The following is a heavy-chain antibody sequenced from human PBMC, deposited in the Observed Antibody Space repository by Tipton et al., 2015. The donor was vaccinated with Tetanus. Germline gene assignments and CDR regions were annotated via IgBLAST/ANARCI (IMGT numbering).Heavy chain of an antibody. V-gene: IGHV3-23*01. Sequence: SLRLSCTVSGFSFRNYAMHWVRQAPGKGLEWVATIGGSGGSTYYAESVKGRFTVSRDNPKDTLYLQMNSLSADDTAVYYCAKGSMATLVIRFDSWGQGALVTVSS. CDR1: GFSFRNYA. D-gene: IGHD3-16*02. CDR2: IGGSGGST. J-gene: IGHJ4*02. CDR3: AKGSMATLVIRFDS.